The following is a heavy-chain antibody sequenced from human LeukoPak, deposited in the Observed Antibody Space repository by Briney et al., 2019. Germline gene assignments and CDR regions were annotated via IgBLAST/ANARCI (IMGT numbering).Heavy chain of an antibody. CDR3: ARGKIYDSALDY. V-gene: IGHV3-23*01. CDR2: ISSSGTGT. D-gene: IGHD3-16*01. J-gene: IGHJ4*02. CDR1: GFTFSAFA. Sequence: GGSLRLSCAASGFTFSAFAMSWVRQAPGKGLEWVSGISSSGTGTYYAESVKGRFTISRDNAKNSLYLQMNSLRAEDTAVYYCARGKIYDSALDYWGQGTLVTVSS.